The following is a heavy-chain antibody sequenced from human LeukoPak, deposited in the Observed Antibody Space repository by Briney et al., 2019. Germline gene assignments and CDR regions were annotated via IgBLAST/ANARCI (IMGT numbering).Heavy chain of an antibody. D-gene: IGHD5-18*01. J-gene: IGHJ4*02. Sequence: GRSPRLSCAASGFTFSSYGMHWVRQAPGKGLEWVAVIWYDGSNKYYADSVKGRFTISRDNSKNTLYLQMNSLKAEDTAVYYCAKDRSRDRGYSYGYLDYWGQGTLVTVSS. CDR1: GFTFSSYG. CDR3: AKDRSRDRGYSYGYLDY. V-gene: IGHV3-33*06. CDR2: IWYDGSNK.